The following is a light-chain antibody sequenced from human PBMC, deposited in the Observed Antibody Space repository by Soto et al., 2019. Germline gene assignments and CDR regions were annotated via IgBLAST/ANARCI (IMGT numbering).Light chain of an antibody. Sequence: EIVLTQSPAILSVSPGERATLSCRASQSISRSLAWYQQKPGQATRLLISDASTRATCSPARFSGRGSGTEFTLTISSLQSEDFALYYCHQYNSWPPGTFGQGTKVDIK. CDR1: QSISRS. V-gene: IGKV3-15*01. CDR2: DAS. CDR3: HQYNSWPPGT. J-gene: IGKJ2*01.